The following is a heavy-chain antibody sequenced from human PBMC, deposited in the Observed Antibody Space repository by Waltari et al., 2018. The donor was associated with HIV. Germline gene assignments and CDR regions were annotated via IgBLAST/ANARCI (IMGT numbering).Heavy chain of an antibody. CDR1: GFTFTNYA. V-gene: IGHV3-23*01. J-gene: IGHJ4*02. CDR3: AYYGSATHSVGYFFEY. CDR2: ISGGGANT. Sequence: EVQLLESGGGLVQPGESLRLSCAASGFTFTNYAMGWVRQAPGKGLEWVSFISGGGANTYYADSVKGRFTVSSDNSKNMLFLQMNSLRAEDTAVYYCAYYGSATHSVGYFFEYWGQGSLVTVSS. D-gene: IGHD3-10*01.